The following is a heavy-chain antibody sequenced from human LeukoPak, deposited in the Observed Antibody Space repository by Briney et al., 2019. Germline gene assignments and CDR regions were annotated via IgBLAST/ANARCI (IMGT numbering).Heavy chain of an antibody. D-gene: IGHD2-21*02. CDR1: GFTFSSNG. CDR2: ISGSGGST. V-gene: IGHV3-23*01. CDR3: AKDLMMMRHAYCGGDCYPPTPGY. Sequence: GGSLRLSCAASGFTFSSNGMSWVRQAPGKGLEWVSAISGSGGSTYYADSVKGRFTISRDNSKNTLYLQMNSLRAEDTAVYYCAKDLMMMRHAYCGGDCYPPTPGYWGQGTLVTVSS. J-gene: IGHJ4*02.